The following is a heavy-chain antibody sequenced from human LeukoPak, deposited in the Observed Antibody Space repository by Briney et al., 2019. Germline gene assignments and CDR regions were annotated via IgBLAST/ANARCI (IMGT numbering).Heavy chain of an antibody. CDR1: GFTFSNYA. CDR3: AQGTSWINPYFYMDV. D-gene: IGHD2-2*01. Sequence: GGSLRLSCAASGFTFSNYALNWVRQAPGKGLEWVSSISTGGGTAYYADSVKGRFTISRDSSKTTLYLQMNSLRVADTAVYFCAQGTSWINPYFYMDVWGKGTMVTVS. V-gene: IGHV3-23*01. CDR2: ISTGGGTA. J-gene: IGHJ6*03.